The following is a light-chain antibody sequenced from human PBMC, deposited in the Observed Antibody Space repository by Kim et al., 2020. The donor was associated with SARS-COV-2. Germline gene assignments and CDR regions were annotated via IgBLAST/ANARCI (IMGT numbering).Light chain of an antibody. CDR1: QYIRDN. Sequence: SVSPGERATLSCRSSQYIRDNLAWYQQTPGQAPRLLIYSASTRPTGIPVRFSGSGSGTEFTLTISSLQSEDFAIYYCQQHTNWPLTFGGGTKVEI. V-gene: IGKV3-15*01. CDR3: QQHTNWPLT. CDR2: SAS. J-gene: IGKJ4*01.